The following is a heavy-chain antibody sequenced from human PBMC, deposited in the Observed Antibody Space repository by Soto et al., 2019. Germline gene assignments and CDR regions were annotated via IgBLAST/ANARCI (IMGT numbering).Heavy chain of an antibody. J-gene: IGHJ4*02. V-gene: IGHV3-7*05. CDR2: IKQDGSEK. CDR3: ARDPGFGIAVAGYYSDY. D-gene: IGHD6-19*01. Sequence: EVQLVESGGGLVQPGGSLRLSCAASGFTFSSYWMSWVRQAPGKGLEWVANIKQDGSEKYYVDSVKGRFTISRDNAKNSLYLQMNSLRAEDTAVYYCARDPGFGIAVAGYYSDYWGQGTLVTVSS. CDR1: GFTFSSYW.